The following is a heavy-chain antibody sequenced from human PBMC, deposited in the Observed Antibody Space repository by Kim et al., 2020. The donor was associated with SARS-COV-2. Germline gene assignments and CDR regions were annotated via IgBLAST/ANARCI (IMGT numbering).Heavy chain of an antibody. CDR2: IYYSGST. D-gene: IGHD3-3*01. Sequence: SETLSLTCTVSGGSISSYYWSWIRQPPGKGLEWIGYIYYSGSTNYNPSLKSRVTISVDTSKNQFSLKLSSVTAADTAVYYCARALYDFWSGSYYYYGMDV. CDR3: ARALYDFWSGSYYYYGMDV. V-gene: IGHV4-59*13. J-gene: IGHJ6*01. CDR1: GGSISSYY.